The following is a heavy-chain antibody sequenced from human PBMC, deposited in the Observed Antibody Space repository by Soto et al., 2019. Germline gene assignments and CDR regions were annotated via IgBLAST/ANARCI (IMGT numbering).Heavy chain of an antibody. D-gene: IGHD6-13*01. V-gene: IGHV3-23*01. CDR2: ISGSGGST. J-gene: IGHJ6*02. CDR3: ATETYSSSWYTRAGMDV. CDR1: GFTFSSYA. Sequence: GGSLRLSCAASGFTFSSYAMSWVRQAPGKGLEWVSAISGSGGSTYYADSVKGRFTISRDNSKNTLYLQMNSLRAEDTAVYYCATETYSSSWYTRAGMDVWGQGTTVTVSS.